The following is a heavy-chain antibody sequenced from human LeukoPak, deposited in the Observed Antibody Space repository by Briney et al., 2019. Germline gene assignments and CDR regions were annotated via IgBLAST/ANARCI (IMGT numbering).Heavy chain of an antibody. D-gene: IGHD2-2*01. J-gene: IGHJ6*03. CDR1: GGSISSSSYY. Sequence: SETLSLTCTVSGGSISSSSYYWGWIRQPPGKGLESIGSIYYSGSTYYNPSLKSRVTISVDTSKNQFSLKLSSVTAADTAVYYCARLPQRFSLYMDVWGKGTTVTVSS. V-gene: IGHV4-39*07. CDR2: IYYSGST. CDR3: ARLPQRFSLYMDV.